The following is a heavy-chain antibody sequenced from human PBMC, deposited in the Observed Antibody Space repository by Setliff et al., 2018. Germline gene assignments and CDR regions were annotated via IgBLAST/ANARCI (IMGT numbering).Heavy chain of an antibody. CDR2: IGGRGIST. CDR1: GFTFGDFA. Sequence: GGSLRLSCAASGFTFGDFAMTWVRQAPGKGLEWVSGIGGRGISTYYADSVRGRFIISRDNSENTLYLQMNSLRAEDTAVYYCVRDLHWGFDYWGLGTLVTVSS. V-gene: IGHV3-23*01. J-gene: IGHJ4*02. CDR3: VRDLHWGFDY. D-gene: IGHD7-27*01.